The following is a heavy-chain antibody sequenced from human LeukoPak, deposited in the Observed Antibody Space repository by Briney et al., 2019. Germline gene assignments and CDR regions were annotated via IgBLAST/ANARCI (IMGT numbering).Heavy chain of an antibody. CDR3: ARECGNSMDYDY. J-gene: IGHJ4*02. D-gene: IGHD2-21*02. CDR1: GGSFSGYY. Sequence: SETLPLTCAVYGGSFSGYYWSWLRQPPGKGLEWIGEINHSGSTNYNPSLKSRVTISVDTSKNQFSLKLSSVTAADTAVYYCARECGNSMDYDYWGQGTLVTVSS. CDR2: INHSGST. V-gene: IGHV4-34*01.